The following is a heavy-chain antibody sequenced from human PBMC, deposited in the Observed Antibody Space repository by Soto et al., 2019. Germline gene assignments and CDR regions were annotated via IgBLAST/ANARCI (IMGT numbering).Heavy chain of an antibody. CDR3: AKPTYYYDSSGSRRGGYGAFDI. D-gene: IGHD3-22*01. V-gene: IGHV3-23*01. CDR2: ISGSGGST. Sequence: RRLSCAASGFTFSSYAMSWVRQAPGKGLEWVSAISGSGGSTYYADSVKGRFTTSRDNSKNTLYLQMNSLRAEDTAVYYCAKPTYYYDSSGSRRGGYGAFDIWGQGTMVTVSS. J-gene: IGHJ3*02. CDR1: GFTFSSYA.